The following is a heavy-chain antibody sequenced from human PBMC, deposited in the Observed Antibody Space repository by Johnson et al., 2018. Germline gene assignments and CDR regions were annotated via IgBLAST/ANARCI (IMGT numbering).Heavy chain of an antibody. J-gene: IGHJ4*02. CDR3: AKYGEYCGGDCYFDR. Sequence: QVQLQQWGAGLLKPSETLSLTCAVYGGSFSGYYWSWIRQPPGKGLEWIGEINHSGSTNYNPSLKSRVTISVDTSKNQFSLKLSSVTAADTAVYDCAKYGEYCGGDCYFDRWGQGSLVTVSS. D-gene: IGHD2-21*02. CDR1: GGSFSGYY. CDR2: INHSGST. V-gene: IGHV4-34*01.